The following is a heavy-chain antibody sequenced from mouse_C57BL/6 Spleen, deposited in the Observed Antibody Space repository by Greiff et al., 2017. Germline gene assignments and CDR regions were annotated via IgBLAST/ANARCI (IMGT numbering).Heavy chain of an antibody. CDR3: ARSELRLHYFDY. Sequence: VQLQQSGAELARPGASVKMSCKASGYTFTSYTMHWVKQRPGQGLEWIGYINPSSGYTKYNQKFKDKATLTADQSSSTAFMQLSSLTSEDSAVYYCARSELRLHYFDYWGQGTTLTVSS. J-gene: IGHJ2*01. CDR2: INPSSGYT. CDR1: GYTFTSYT. D-gene: IGHD3-2*02. V-gene: IGHV1-4*01.